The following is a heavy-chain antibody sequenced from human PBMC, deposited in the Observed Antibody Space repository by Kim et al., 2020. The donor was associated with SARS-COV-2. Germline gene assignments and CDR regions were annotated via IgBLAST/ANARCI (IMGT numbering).Heavy chain of an antibody. J-gene: IGHJ4*02. D-gene: IGHD2-15*01. CDR2: IYSGGTAT. Sequence: GGSLRLSCAAPGLTIANYAMSWVRQAPGKGLEYVSVIYSGGTATYYADSVKGRFTISRDSSKNTVYLQMNSLRAEDTALYYCAKGYGAAPDFWGQGTVVT. V-gene: IGHV3-23*03. CDR1: GLTIANYA. CDR3: AKGYGAAPDF.